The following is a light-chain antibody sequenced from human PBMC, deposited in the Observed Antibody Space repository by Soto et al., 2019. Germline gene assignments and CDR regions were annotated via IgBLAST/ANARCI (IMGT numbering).Light chain of an antibody. CDR2: DFT. J-gene: IGLJ1*01. V-gene: IGLV2-14*01. CDR3: CSYTTSNTRQIV. Sequence: QSVLTQPASVSGSPGQSITISCTGTSSDVGGYNYVSWYQQQPGKAPKFMIYDFTNRPSGVSNRFSGSKSGNTASLTISGLQAEDEADYYCCSYTTSNTRQIVFGTGTKVTVL. CDR1: SSDVGGYNY.